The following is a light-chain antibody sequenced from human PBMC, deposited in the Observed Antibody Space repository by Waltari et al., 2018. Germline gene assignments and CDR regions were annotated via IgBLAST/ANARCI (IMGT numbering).Light chain of an antibody. V-gene: IGKV1-33*01. CDR1: QDIAKY. Sequence: DIQMTQSPSSLSASVGDRVTITCQATQDIAKYLNWYQQKPGKAPNLLIYDASNLERGVSSRFSGSGSGTDFTFTITSLQPEDIATYYCQQYESLLPTFGGGTKVEI. CDR3: QQYESLLPT. J-gene: IGKJ4*01. CDR2: DAS.